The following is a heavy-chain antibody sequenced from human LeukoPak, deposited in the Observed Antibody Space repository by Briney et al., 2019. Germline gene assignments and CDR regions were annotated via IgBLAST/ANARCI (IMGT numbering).Heavy chain of an antibody. D-gene: IGHD3/OR15-3a*01. CDR1: GGSISSSSYY. CDR2: MYYSGST. V-gene: IGHV4-39*01. J-gene: IGHJ4*02. Sequence: PSETLSLTCTVSGGSISSSSYYSGWIRQTPGKGLEWIGTMYYSGSTNYNPSLKSRVTLSIDTPKNQFSLRLSSVTAADTAVYYCASKSTAWTIDYWGQGTLVTVSS. CDR3: ASKSTAWTIDY.